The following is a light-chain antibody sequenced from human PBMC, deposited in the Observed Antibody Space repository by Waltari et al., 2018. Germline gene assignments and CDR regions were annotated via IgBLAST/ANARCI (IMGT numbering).Light chain of an antibody. J-gene: IGLJ3*02. Sequence: SYVLTQPPSASVAPGQTATITCGGTNINANSVQWYQKKSGQAPVLVVYHDRDRPSGIPERFSGSNSGNTATLSISRVEDGDEADYYCQVWESTNDHVVFGGGTKLTVL. CDR2: HDR. CDR3: QVWESTNDHVV. CDR1: NINANS. V-gene: IGLV3-21*02.